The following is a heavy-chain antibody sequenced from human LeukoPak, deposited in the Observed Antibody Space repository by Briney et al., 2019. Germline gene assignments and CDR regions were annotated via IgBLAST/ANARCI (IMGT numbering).Heavy chain of an antibody. J-gene: IGHJ4*02. Sequence: GGSLRLSCAASGFTFSSYGMHWVRQAPGKGLEWVAVISYDGSNKYYADSVKGRFTISRDNSKNTLYLQMDSLRAEDTAVYYCAKGPDAILTGASADDYWGQGTLVTVSS. D-gene: IGHD3-9*01. CDR3: AKGPDAILTGASADDY. CDR2: ISYDGSNK. CDR1: GFTFSSYG. V-gene: IGHV3-30*18.